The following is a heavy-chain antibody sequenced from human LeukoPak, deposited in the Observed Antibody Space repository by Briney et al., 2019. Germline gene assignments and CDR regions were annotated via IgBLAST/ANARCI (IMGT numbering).Heavy chain of an antibody. CDR1: GFTFSSYW. Sequence: GGSLRLSCAASGFTFSSYWMSWVRQAPGKGLEWVANIKKDGSEKYYVDSVKGRFTISRDNAKNSLYLQMNSLRAEDTAVYYCARCDFWSGYYNLDYWGQGTLVTVSS. CDR2: IKKDGSEK. V-gene: IGHV3-7*01. J-gene: IGHJ4*02. D-gene: IGHD3-3*01. CDR3: ARCDFWSGYYNLDY.